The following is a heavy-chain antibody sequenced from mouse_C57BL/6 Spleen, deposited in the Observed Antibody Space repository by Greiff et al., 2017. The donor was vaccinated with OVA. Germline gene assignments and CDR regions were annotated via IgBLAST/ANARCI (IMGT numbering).Heavy chain of an antibody. V-gene: IGHV1-81*01. CDR2: IYPRGGNT. D-gene: IGHD4-1*01. CDR1: GYTFTSYG. Sequence: QVQLAQSGPELARPGASVQLSCKASGYTFTSYGLSWVKQRPGQGLEWIGEIYPRGGNTYYNEKFKGKATLTADKSSSTAYMELRSLTSEDSAVYFCAREGTGYYYAMDYWGQGTSVTVSS. CDR3: AREGTGYYYAMDY. J-gene: IGHJ4*01.